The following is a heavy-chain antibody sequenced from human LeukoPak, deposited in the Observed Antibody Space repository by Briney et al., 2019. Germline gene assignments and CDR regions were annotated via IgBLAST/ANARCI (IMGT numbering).Heavy chain of an antibody. CDR3: ARTRDNYYDASPNAFDV. Sequence: GASVKVSCKVSGDTFTGYYIHWIRQAPGQGLEWMGWINPNSGGTNYAQKFQGRVTMTRDTSISTAYMELSRLRSDDTAVYYCARTRDNYYDASPNAFDVWGQGTMVTVSS. D-gene: IGHD3-22*01. CDR1: GDTFTGYY. J-gene: IGHJ3*01. CDR2: INPNSGGT. V-gene: IGHV1-2*02.